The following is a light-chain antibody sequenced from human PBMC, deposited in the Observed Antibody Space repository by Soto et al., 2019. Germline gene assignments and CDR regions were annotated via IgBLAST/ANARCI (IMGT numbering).Light chain of an antibody. CDR3: QHYVYPQWT. V-gene: IGKV3-20*01. CDR1: QTGSNSY. CDR2: GVS. Sequence: GLAESSSTLSSSPAERASLSCRPSQTGSNSYLAWYQQKSGQAPRLLIYGVSTRATGTPDRFSGSGSGTEFTLTIRRLEPEDFAVYFCQHYVYPQWTFGPGTKVDI. J-gene: IGKJ1*01.